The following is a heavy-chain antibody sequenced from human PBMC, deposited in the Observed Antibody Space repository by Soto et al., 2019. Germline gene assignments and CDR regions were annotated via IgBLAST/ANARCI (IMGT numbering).Heavy chain of an antibody. D-gene: IGHD3-22*01. CDR1: GITFSSYW. CDR2: IKSDGSST. Sequence: PGGSLRLSCAASGITFSSYWMHWVRQAPGKGLVWVSRIKSDGSSTSYADSVKGRFTISRDNAKNTLYLQMNSLRAEDTAVYYYAKTYFYYFSGYLYYYYGMDVLGQGTTVTVS. CDR3: AKTYFYYFSGYLYYYYGMDV. V-gene: IGHV3-74*01. J-gene: IGHJ6*02.